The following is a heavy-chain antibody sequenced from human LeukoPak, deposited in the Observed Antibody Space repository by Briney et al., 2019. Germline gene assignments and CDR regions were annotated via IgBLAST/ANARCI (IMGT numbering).Heavy chain of an antibody. D-gene: IGHD1-26*01. V-gene: IGHV3-7*01. Sequence: GGSLRLSCAASGFTFSSHWMSWVRQAPGKGPEWVANIKQDGTEVYYVDSVKGRFTISRDNAKNSLYLQMNSLGDEDTAVYYCARDKVVGATFFDYWGQGTLVTVSS. J-gene: IGHJ4*02. CDR3: ARDKVVGATFFDY. CDR1: GFTFSSHW. CDR2: IKQDGTEV.